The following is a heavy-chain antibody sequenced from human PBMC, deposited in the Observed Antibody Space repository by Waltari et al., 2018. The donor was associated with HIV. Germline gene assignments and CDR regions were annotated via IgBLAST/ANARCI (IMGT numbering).Heavy chain of an antibody. J-gene: IGHJ4*02. CDR2: IKKDGTEK. V-gene: IGHV3-7*04. Sequence: EVQLVESGGGLVQPGGSLSLSCAASGFHFSNFWITWVRQAPGKGLQWVATIKKDGTEKYYVDSVKGRFTVSRDNAKNSLYLQMNRLRAEDTSIYYCARDIPPYFYDSAGDYWGQGTLVTVSS. D-gene: IGHD3-16*01. CDR3: ARDIPPYFYDSAGDY. CDR1: GFHFSNFW.